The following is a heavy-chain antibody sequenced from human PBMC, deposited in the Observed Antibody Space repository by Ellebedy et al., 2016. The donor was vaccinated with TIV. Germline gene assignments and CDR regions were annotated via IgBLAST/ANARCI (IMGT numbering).Heavy chain of an antibody. Sequence: GGSLRLXXAASGFTFSSYSMNWVRQAPGKGLEWVSSISSSSSYIYYADSVKGRFTISRDNAKNSPYLQMNSLRAEDTAVYYCARERVRDIVVVPAGNLFDPWGQGTLVTVSS. CDR3: ARERVRDIVVVPAGNLFDP. J-gene: IGHJ5*02. CDR1: GFTFSSYS. CDR2: ISSSSSYI. D-gene: IGHD2-2*01. V-gene: IGHV3-21*01.